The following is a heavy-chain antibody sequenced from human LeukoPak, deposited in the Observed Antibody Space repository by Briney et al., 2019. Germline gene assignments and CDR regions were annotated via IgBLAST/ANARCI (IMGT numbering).Heavy chain of an antibody. J-gene: IGHJ4*02. V-gene: IGHV4-61*02. CDR2: IYTSGGT. CDR1: GGSISSGSYY. D-gene: IGHD3-22*01. CDR3: ARQKIYYYDSSGNRHFDY. Sequence: SETLSLTCTVSGGSISSGSYYWSWIRQPAGKGLEWIGRIYTSGGTNYNPSLKSRVTISVDTSKNQFSLKLSSVTAADTAVYYCARQKIYYYDSSGNRHFDYWGQGTLVTVSS.